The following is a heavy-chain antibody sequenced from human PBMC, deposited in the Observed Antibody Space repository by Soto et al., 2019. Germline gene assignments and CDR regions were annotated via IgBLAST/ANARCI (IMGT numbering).Heavy chain of an antibody. CDR2: IKSKTDGGTT. CDR1: GFTFSNAW. CDR3: TTYAFKDYYDSSGHRRDY. Sequence: PGGSLRLSCAASGFTFSNAWMSWVRQAPGKGLEWVGRIKSKTDGGTTDYAAPVKGRFTISRDDSKNTLYLQMNSLNTEDTAVYYCTTYAFKDYYDSSGHRRDYWGQGTLVTVSS. D-gene: IGHD3-22*01. J-gene: IGHJ4*02. V-gene: IGHV3-15*01.